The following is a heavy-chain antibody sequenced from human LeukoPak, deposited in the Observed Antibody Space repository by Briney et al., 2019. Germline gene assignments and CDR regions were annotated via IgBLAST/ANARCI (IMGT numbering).Heavy chain of an antibody. V-gene: IGHV3-48*03. J-gene: IGHJ4*02. CDR2: ISSSGNTI. D-gene: IGHD6-19*01. CDR3: ASSLLAVTASVAGI. Sequence: GGSLRLSCAASGFTFSSYEMNWVRQAPGTGLEWVSYISSSGNTIYYADSVKGRFTISRDNAKYSLSLQMNSLRAEDTAVYYCASSLLAVTASVAGIWGQGTLVTVSS. CDR1: GFTFSSYE.